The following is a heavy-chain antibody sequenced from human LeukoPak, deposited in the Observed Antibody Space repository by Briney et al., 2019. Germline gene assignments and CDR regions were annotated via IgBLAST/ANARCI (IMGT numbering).Heavy chain of an antibody. Sequence: GGSLRLSCAASGFTFSSYSMNWVRQAPGKGLEWVSSISSSSSYIYYADSVKGRFTISRDNAKNSLYLQMNSLRAEDTAVYYCARGGYSSSWYQSAGPVDYWGQGTLVTVSS. D-gene: IGHD6-13*01. CDR3: ARGGYSSSWYQSAGPVDY. CDR1: GFTFSSYS. CDR2: ISSSSSYI. V-gene: IGHV3-21*01. J-gene: IGHJ4*02.